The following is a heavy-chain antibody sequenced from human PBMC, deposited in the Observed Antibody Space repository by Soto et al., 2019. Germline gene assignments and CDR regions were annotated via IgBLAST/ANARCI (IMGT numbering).Heavy chain of an antibody. Sequence: SETLSLTCTVSCGSINSGDYYWSWIRQPPGKGLEWIGYIYYSGSTYYNPSLKSRVSISADTSKNQFSLKLSSVTAADTAVYYCARAKGLVTVTTSWFDPWGQGTLVTGSS. V-gene: IGHV4-30-4*01. CDR2: IYYSGST. J-gene: IGHJ5*02. CDR1: CGSINSGDYY. D-gene: IGHD4-17*01. CDR3: ARAKGLVTVTTSWFDP.